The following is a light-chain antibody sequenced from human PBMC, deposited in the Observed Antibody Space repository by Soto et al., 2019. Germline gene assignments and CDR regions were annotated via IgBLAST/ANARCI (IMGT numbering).Light chain of an antibody. Sequence: EIVLTQSPATLSLSPGERATLSCRASQSVSSYLAWYQQKPGQAPRLLIYDASNRATGIPARFSGSGSGTDFTLTISRLAHEDFAVYYCQQRSNWPRFTFGPGTKVDIK. J-gene: IGKJ3*01. CDR1: QSVSSY. CDR2: DAS. V-gene: IGKV3-11*01. CDR3: QQRSNWPRFT.